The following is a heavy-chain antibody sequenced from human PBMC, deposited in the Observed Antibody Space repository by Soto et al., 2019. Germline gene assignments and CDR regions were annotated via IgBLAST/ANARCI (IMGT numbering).Heavy chain of an antibody. V-gene: IGHV3-30*03. CDR1: GFTFSSYG. CDR3: ARAVAEAGYYYYYYMDV. D-gene: IGHD2-15*01. CDR2: ISYDGSNK. J-gene: IGHJ6*03. Sequence: PGGSLRLSCAVSGFTFSSYGMHWVRQAPDKGLEWVAVISYDGSNKYYADSVKGRFTISRDNSKNTLYLQLNSLRAADTAVYYCARAVAEAGYYYYYYMDVWGKGTTVTVSS.